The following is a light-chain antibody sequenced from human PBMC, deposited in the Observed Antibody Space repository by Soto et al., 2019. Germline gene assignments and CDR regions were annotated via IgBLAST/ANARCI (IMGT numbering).Light chain of an antibody. V-gene: IGLV4-69*01. Sequence: QSVLTQSPSASASLGASVTLTCTLSSGHSNYAIAWHQQEADKGPRFLMKINSDGSLSRGDGIRYRFSGSRSGSEVYLTINDLRADDDAAYYCQAWGSGTKRMFGGGTKLTVL. CDR3: QAWGSGTKRM. J-gene: IGLJ3*02. CDR2: INSDGSL. CDR1: SGHSNYA.